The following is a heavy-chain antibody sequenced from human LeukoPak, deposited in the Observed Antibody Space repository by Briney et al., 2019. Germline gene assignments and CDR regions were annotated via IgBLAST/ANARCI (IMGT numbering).Heavy chain of an antibody. CDR1: GFTFSSYA. Sequence: LGGSLRLSCAASGFTFSSYAMSWVRQAPGKGLEWVSAISGSGGSTYYADSVKGRFTISRDNSKNTLYLQMNSLRAEDTAVYYCAKDGYYDFWSGYSPLGYWGQGTLVTVSS. J-gene: IGHJ4*02. CDR3: AKDGYYDFWSGYSPLGY. CDR2: ISGSGGST. D-gene: IGHD3-3*01. V-gene: IGHV3-23*01.